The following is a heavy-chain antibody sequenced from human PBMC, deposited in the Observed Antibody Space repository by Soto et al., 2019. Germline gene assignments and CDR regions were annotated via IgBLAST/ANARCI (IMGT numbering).Heavy chain of an antibody. Sequence: PGGSLRLSCAASGFTFRNYGMNWVRQTPGKGLEWVSYIGIGSSTKCYADSVKGRFTISRDNAKNSLYLQMNSLRAEDTAVYYCARDQLYFNDISGRPLNAFDVWGQGTMVTVSS. CDR3: ARDQLYFNDISGRPLNAFDV. D-gene: IGHD3-22*01. CDR1: GFTFRNYG. V-gene: IGHV3-48*01. J-gene: IGHJ3*01. CDR2: IGIGSSTK.